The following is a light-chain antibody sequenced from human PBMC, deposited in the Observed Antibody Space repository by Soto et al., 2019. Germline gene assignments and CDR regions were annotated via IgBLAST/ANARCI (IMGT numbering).Light chain of an antibody. V-gene: IGKV1-5*03. CDR2: TAS. CDR1: QSISDW. Sequence: DIQMTQSPSTLSASVGDRVTITCRASQSISDWLAWYQQKPGKAPTLLIYTASNLNSGVPSRFSGSRSGTEFTLTISRLQPDDFATYYCQQYDSSSGLTFGGGTMVEIK. J-gene: IGKJ4*01. CDR3: QQYDSSSGLT.